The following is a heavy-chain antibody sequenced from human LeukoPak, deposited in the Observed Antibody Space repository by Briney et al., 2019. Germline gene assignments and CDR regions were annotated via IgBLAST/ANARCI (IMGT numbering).Heavy chain of an antibody. D-gene: IGHD2-8*01. J-gene: IGHJ3*02. CDR2: ISSRSTNL. V-gene: IGHV3-21*01. CDR3: ARGTPFNGFDI. Sequence: GGSLRLSCAASGFTFSTSTLNWVRQAPGKGLEWVSSISSRSTNLYYVDSVRGRFTISRDNAKNSLYLQMNSPRAEDTAVYYCARGTPFNGFDIWGLGTTVTVSS. CDR1: GFTFSTST.